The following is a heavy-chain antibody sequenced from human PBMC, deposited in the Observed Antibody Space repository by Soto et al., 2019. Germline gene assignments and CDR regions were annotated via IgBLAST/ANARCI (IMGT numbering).Heavy chain of an antibody. CDR3: ARVRDAGYSYGPNFDY. V-gene: IGHV1-2*02. Sequence: QVQLVQSGAEVKKPGASVKVSCKASGYTFTGYYMHWVRQAPGQGLEWMGWINPNSGGTNYAQKFQGRVTMTRDTSISTAYMELSRLRSDDTAVYYCARVRDAGYSYGPNFDYWGQGTLVTVSS. CDR2: INPNSGGT. D-gene: IGHD5-18*01. CDR1: GYTFTGYY. J-gene: IGHJ4*02.